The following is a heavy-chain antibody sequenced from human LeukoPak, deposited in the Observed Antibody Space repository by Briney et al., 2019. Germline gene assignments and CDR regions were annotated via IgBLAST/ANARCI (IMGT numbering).Heavy chain of an antibody. CDR1: GGTFSSYA. D-gene: IGHD3-9*01. V-gene: IGHV1-69*13. CDR2: IIPIFGTA. Sequence: GASVKVSCKASGGTFSSYAISWVRQAPGQGLEWMGGIIPIFGTANYAQKFQGRVTITADESTSTAYMELSSLRSEDTAVYYCATDILTGYYLGGYYYYMDVWGKGTTVTVSS. CDR3: ATDILTGYYLGGYYYYMDV. J-gene: IGHJ6*03.